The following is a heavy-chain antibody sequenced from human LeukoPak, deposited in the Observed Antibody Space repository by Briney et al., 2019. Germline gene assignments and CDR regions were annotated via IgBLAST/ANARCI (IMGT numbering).Heavy chain of an antibody. V-gene: IGHV3-23*01. Sequence: PGGSLRLSCGASGFAFSSYAMSWVRQAPGKGLEWVSAISGGGGSTYYADSVKGRFTISRDNSKNTLYLQMNSLRAEDTAVYYCAKDRNLAVASTRVGNDYWGQGTLVTVSS. D-gene: IGHD6-19*01. CDR1: GFAFSSYA. CDR2: ISGGGGST. J-gene: IGHJ4*02. CDR3: AKDRNLAVASTRVGNDY.